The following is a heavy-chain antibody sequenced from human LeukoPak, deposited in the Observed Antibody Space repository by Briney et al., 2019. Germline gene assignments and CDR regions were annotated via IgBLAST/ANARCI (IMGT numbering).Heavy chain of an antibody. V-gene: IGHV4-4*02. CDR3: ARLNSAAAGGFDY. J-gene: IGHJ4*02. CDR2: IYHSGST. CDR1: GGSISSSNW. Sequence: SRTLSLTCAVSGGSISSSNWWSWVRQPPGKGLEWIGEIYHSGSTNYNPSLKSRVTISVDKSKNQFSLKLSSVTAADTAVYYCARLNSAAAGGFDYWGQGTLVTVSS. D-gene: IGHD6-13*01.